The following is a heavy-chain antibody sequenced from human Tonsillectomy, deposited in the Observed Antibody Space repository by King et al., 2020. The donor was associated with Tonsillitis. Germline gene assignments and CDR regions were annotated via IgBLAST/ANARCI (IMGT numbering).Heavy chain of an antibody. Sequence: VQLVESGGGLVQPGGSLRLSCAASGFTFSNYDMLWVRQATGKGLEWVSAIGTAGDPYYSGSVKGRFTISRENAKNSLYLQMNSLRAGDTAVYYCARGSSLLGYYYYGMDVWGQGTTVTVSS. CDR2: IGTAGDP. V-gene: IGHV3-13*05. CDR1: GFTFSNYD. J-gene: IGHJ6*02. CDR3: ARGSSLLGYYYYGMDV. D-gene: IGHD1-26*01.